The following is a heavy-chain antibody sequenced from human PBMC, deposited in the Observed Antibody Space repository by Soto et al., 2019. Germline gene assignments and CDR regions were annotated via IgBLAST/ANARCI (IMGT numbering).Heavy chain of an antibody. CDR3: ARDHPGSSWFDY. CDR2: IYYSGST. Sequence: SETLSLTCTVSRGSISSYYWSWIRQPPGKGLERIGYIYYSGSTSYNPSLKSRVTILVDTSKNQFSLKLSSVTAADTAVYYCARDHPGSSWFDYWGQGTLVTVS. V-gene: IGHV4-59*01. CDR1: RGSISSYY. J-gene: IGHJ4*02. D-gene: IGHD6-13*01.